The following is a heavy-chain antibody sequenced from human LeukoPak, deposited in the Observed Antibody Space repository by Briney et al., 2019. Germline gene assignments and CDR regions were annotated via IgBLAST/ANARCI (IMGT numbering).Heavy chain of an antibody. CDR3: ARELLWDYYGSGSYYGY. CDR2: INSDGSST. J-gene: IGHJ4*02. Sequence: QTGGSLRLSCAASGFTFSSYWMHWVRHAPGKGLVWVSRINSDGSSTSYADSVKGRFTISRDNAKNTLYLQMNSLSAEDTAVYYCARELLWDYYGSGSYYGYWGQGTLVTVSS. CDR1: GFTFSSYW. D-gene: IGHD3-10*01. V-gene: IGHV3-74*01.